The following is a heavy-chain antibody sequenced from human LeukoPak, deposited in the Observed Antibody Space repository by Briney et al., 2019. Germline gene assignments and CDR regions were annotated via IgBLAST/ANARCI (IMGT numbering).Heavy chain of an antibody. CDR2: ISSSSSYI. D-gene: IGHD6-25*01. V-gene: IGHV3-21*04. CDR3: ARDDGYRQTTKFDF. J-gene: IGHJ4*02. CDR1: GFTFSSYS. Sequence: GGSLRLSCAASGFTFSSYSMNWVRQAPGKGLEWVSSISSSSSYIYYADSVKGRFTISRDNAKNSLYLQMNSLRAEDAALYYCARDDGYRQTTKFDFWGQGTLVTVSS.